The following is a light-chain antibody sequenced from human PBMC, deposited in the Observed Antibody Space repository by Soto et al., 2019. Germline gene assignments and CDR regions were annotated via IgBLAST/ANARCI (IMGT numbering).Light chain of an antibody. Sequence: QSVLTQPASVSGSPGQAITVSCSGTSSDIGAHNFVSWYQQHPGKAPKLIIYEVINRPSGVSDRFSGSKSGNTASLTISGLQSEDEADYYCISYTTSNTFVFGSGTKVTVL. V-gene: IGLV2-14*03. CDR2: EVI. J-gene: IGLJ1*01. CDR1: SSDIGAHNF. CDR3: ISYTTSNTFV.